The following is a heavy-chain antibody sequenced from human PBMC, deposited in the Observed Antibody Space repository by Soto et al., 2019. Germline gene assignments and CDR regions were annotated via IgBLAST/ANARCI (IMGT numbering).Heavy chain of an antibody. CDR1: GGSFSGYY. J-gene: IGHJ6*02. CDR3: ARRRITIFGVVIIEGMDV. Sequence: SETLSLTCAVYGGSFSGYYWSWIRQPPGKGLEWIGEINHSGSTNYNPSLKSRVTISVDTSKNQFSLKLSSVTAADTAVYYCARRRITIFGVVIIEGMDVWGQGTTVTV. D-gene: IGHD3-3*01. CDR2: INHSGST. V-gene: IGHV4-34*01.